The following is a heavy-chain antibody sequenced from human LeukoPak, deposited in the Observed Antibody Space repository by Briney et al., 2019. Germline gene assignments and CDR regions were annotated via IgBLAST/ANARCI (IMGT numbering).Heavy chain of an antibody. J-gene: IGHJ5*02. CDR2: IYTSGST. Sequence: SETLSLTCTVSGGSISSGSYYWSWIRQPAGKGLEWIGRIYTSGSTNYNPSLKSRVIISVDTSKNQFSLKLSSVTAADTAVYYCARAEGEFDPWGQGTLVTVSS. CDR3: ARAEGEFDP. V-gene: IGHV4-61*02. CDR1: GGSISSGSYY. D-gene: IGHD3-16*01.